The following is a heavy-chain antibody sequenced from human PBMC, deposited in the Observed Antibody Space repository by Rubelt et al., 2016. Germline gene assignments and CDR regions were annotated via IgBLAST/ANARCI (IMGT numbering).Heavy chain of an antibody. Sequence: EVQLVESGGGLVKPGGSLRLSCAASGFTFSSYSMNWVRQAPGKGLEWVSSISSSSSYIYYADSVKGRFTISRDNAKNSLYLKRKSRGDEYTAVYYWARGAGGHYDMSGYYPLDYWGQGTLVTVSS. D-gene: IGHD3-22*01. CDR2: ISSSSSYI. V-gene: IGHV3-21*01. CDR3: ARGAGGHYDMSGYYPLDY. CDR1: GFTFSSYS. J-gene: IGHJ4*02.